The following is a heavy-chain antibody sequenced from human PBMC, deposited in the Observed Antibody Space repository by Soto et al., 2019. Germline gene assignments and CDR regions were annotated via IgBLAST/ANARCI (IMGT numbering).Heavy chain of an antibody. CDR3: ARVGVRDGDYGVSRFDP. D-gene: IGHD4-17*01. Sequence: QVQLQQWGAGLLKPSETLSLTCAVYGGSFSGYYWSWIRQPPGKGLEWIGEINHSGTTNYNPSLKRRVTISVDTTKNQCSLKLSSVTAADTAVYYCARVGVRDGDYGVSRFDPWGQGTLVTVSS. CDR1: GGSFSGYY. J-gene: IGHJ5*02. CDR2: INHSGTT. V-gene: IGHV4-34*01.